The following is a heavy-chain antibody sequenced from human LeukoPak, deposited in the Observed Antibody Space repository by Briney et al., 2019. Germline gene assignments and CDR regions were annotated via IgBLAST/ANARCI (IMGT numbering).Heavy chain of an antibody. V-gene: IGHV1-2*02. CDR2: INPNVGGA. CDR3: ARLLGIAVAGTPY. D-gene: IGHD6-19*01. CDR1: GYSFTAYY. J-gene: IGHJ4*02. Sequence: GASVKVSCKASGYSFTAYYIYWVRQAPGQGLEWMGWINPNVGGANYAQKFQGRVTMTRDTSISTAYMELSRLRSDDTAVYYCARLLGIAVAGTPYWGQGTLVTVSS.